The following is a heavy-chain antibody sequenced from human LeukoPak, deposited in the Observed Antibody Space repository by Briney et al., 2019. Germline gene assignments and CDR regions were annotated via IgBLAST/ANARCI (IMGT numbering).Heavy chain of an antibody. CDR1: GFTFSSYS. CDR2: ISSSSSYI. V-gene: IGHV3-21*04. D-gene: IGHD3-22*01. Sequence: PGGSLRLSCAASGFTFSSYSMNWVRQAPGKGLEWVSSISSSSSYIYYADSVKGRFTISRDNSKNTLYLQMNSLRAEDTAVYYCAKARSSFPRYDSSGYYDALFDYWGQGTLVTVSS. J-gene: IGHJ4*02. CDR3: AKARSSFPRYDSSGYYDALFDY.